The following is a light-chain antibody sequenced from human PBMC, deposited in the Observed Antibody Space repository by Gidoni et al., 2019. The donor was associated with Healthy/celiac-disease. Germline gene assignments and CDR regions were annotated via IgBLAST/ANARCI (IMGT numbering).Light chain of an antibody. J-gene: IGKJ4*01. V-gene: IGKV3-15*01. CDR2: GAS. CDR1: QSVSSN. Sequence: EIVMTQSPATLSVSPGERATLSCRASQSVSSNLAWYQQKPGQAPRLLIYGASTRATGIPARFSCSGSGTEFTLTISSLQSEDFAVYYCQQYNNWSTFGGGTKVEIK. CDR3: QQYNNWST.